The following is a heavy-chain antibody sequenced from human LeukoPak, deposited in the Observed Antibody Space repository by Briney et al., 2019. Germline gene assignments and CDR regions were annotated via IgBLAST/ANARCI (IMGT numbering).Heavy chain of an antibody. V-gene: IGHV6-1*01. CDR1: GDSVSSNSAA. CDR2: TYYRSKWYN. D-gene: IGHD3-10*01. Sequence: SQTLSLTCAISGDSVSSNSAAWNWIRQSPSRGLEWLGRTYYRSKWYNDYAVSVKSRITINPDTSKIQFSLQLNSVTPEDTAVYYCARENALVRGTRNPFDYWGRGTLVTVSS. J-gene: IGHJ4*02. CDR3: ARENALVRGTRNPFDY.